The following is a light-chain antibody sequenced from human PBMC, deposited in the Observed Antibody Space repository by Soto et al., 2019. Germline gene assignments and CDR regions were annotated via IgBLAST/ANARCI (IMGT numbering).Light chain of an antibody. CDR1: SSDVGGYNS. J-gene: IGLJ1*01. V-gene: IGLV2-14*01. CDR2: EVS. Sequence: QSALTQPASVSGSPGQSITISCTGTSSDVGGYNSVSWYQHHPGKAPKLMIYEVSNRPSGVSDRFSGSKSGNTASLTISGLQAEDEADYYCSSYTTNSGLEYVCGTGTKVTVL. CDR3: SSYTTNSGLEYV.